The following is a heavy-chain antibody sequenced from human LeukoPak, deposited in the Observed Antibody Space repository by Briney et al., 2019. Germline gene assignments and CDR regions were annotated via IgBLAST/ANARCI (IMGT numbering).Heavy chain of an antibody. J-gene: IGHJ4*02. CDR1: GFSFSTYG. D-gene: IGHD3-16*01. CDR3: AGDTPPGGDYYFEY. CDR2: IWHDGSNK. V-gene: IGHV3-33*01. Sequence: GGSLRLSCAASGFSFSTYGMHWVRQAPGKGLEWLAVIWHDGSNKYYADSVKGRLTISRHNYNNTLYLQLNNLRAEDAGVYYCAGDTPPGGDYYFEYWGQGTLVTVSS.